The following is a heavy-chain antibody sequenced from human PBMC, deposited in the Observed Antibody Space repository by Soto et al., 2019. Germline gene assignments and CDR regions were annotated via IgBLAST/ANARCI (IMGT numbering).Heavy chain of an antibody. CDR2: MYYSGST. J-gene: IGHJ4*02. D-gene: IGHD3-3*01. CDR3: ARGTFGVVKD. Sequence: QVQLQESGPGLVKPSETLSLTCTVSGGSISSYYWSWIRQPPGKGLEWIGYMYYSGSTNYNPSLKSRVTISIDTSRNQFSLKLSSVTAAHTAVYYCARGTFGVVKDWGQGTLVTVSS. V-gene: IGHV4-59*01. CDR1: GGSISSYY.